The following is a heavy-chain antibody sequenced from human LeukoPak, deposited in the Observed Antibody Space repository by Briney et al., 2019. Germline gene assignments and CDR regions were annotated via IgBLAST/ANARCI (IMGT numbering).Heavy chain of an antibody. CDR1: GYTFSRHY. CDR3: ARAPSGFTYGPGDH. Sequence: ASVKVSCKTSGYTFSRHYIHWVRQAPGQGLEWLGITNTSGATTRYGQNFKGRVTATRDTSTSTVYMEMSSLNSEDTAVYYCARAPSGFTYGPGDHWGQGTLVTVSS. CDR2: TNTSGATT. J-gene: IGHJ4*02. D-gene: IGHD5-18*01. V-gene: IGHV1-46*01.